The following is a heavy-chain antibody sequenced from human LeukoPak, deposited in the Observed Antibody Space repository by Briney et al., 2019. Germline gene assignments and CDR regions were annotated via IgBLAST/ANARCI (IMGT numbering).Heavy chain of an antibody. D-gene: IGHD5-18*01. Sequence: GASVKVSCKASGGAFSSYAISWVRQAPGQGLEWMGGIIPIFGTANYAQEFQGRVTITSDESTSTAYMELSILRSEDTAVYYCARDGVQLWGDYYYYMDVWGKGTTVTVSS. J-gene: IGHJ6*03. V-gene: IGHV1-69*13. CDR1: GGAFSSYA. CDR2: IIPIFGTA. CDR3: ARDGVQLWGDYYYYMDV.